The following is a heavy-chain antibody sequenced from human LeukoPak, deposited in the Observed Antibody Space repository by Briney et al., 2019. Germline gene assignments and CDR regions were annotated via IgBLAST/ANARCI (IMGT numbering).Heavy chain of an antibody. D-gene: IGHD3-3*01. Sequence: AGGSLRLSCAASGFTFSSYAMTWVRQAPGKGLEWVSTISGTGSATYYADSVKGRFTISRDNSKNTLYLQMNSLRADDTAVYYCANSPTVFGVVSFDSWGQGTLVTVSS. CDR2: ISGTGSAT. CDR1: GFTFSSYA. J-gene: IGHJ4*02. V-gene: IGHV3-23*01. CDR3: ANSPTVFGVVSFDS.